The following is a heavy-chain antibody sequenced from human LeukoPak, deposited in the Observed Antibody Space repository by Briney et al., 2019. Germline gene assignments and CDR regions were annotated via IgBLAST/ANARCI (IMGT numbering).Heavy chain of an antibody. V-gene: IGHV1-18*01. D-gene: IGHD6-19*01. Sequence: ASVKVSCKASGYTFTSYGISWVRQAPGQGLEWMGWISAYNGNTNYAQKFQGRVTMTRNTSISTAYMELSSLRSEDTAVYYCAISGWVGGSYWYFDLWGRGTLVTVSS. CDR3: AISGWVGGSYWYFDL. CDR1: GYTFTSYG. J-gene: IGHJ2*01. CDR2: ISAYNGNT.